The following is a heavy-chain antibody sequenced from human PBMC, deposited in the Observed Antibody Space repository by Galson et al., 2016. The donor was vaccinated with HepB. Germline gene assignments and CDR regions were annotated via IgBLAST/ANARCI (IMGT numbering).Heavy chain of an antibody. V-gene: IGHV3-21*01. CDR2: ISGSTTYI. CDR3: ARDRARRRFDY. Sequence: SLRLSCAASGFTFSSYAMNWVRQAPGKGLEWVSSISGSTTYIYYGDSVKGRFTISRDNAKNSLYLQMKSLRSEDTAVYYCARDRARRRFDYWGQGTLVTVSS. CDR1: GFTFSSYA. J-gene: IGHJ4*02.